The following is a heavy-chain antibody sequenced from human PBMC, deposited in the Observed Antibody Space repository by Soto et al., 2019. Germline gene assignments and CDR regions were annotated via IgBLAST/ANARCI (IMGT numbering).Heavy chain of an antibody. D-gene: IGHD3-9*01. CDR1: GFTFSSYA. J-gene: IGHJ5*02. CDR3: AKDSEYYDILTGYHRRFDP. V-gene: IGHV3-23*01. CDR2: ISGSGGST. Sequence: PGGSLRLSCAASGFTFSSYATSWVRQAPGKGLEWVSAISGSGGSTYYADSVKGRFTISRDNSKNTLYLQMNSLRAEDTAVYYCAKDSEYYDILTGYHRRFDPWGQGTLVTVSS.